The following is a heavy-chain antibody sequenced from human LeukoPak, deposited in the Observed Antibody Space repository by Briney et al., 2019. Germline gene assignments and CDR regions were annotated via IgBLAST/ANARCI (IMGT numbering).Heavy chain of an antibody. V-gene: IGHV4-59*01. J-gene: IGHJ5*02. CDR1: GGSFSNYY. CDR2: IYYSGST. D-gene: IGHD2-15*01. Sequence: SETLSLTCAVYGGSFSNYYWSWIRQPPGKGLEWIGYIYYSGSTNYNPSLKSRVTISVDTSKNQFSLKLSSVTAADTAVYYCARSTYCSGGSCSHNWFDPWGQGTLVTVSS. CDR3: ARSTYCSGGSCSHNWFDP.